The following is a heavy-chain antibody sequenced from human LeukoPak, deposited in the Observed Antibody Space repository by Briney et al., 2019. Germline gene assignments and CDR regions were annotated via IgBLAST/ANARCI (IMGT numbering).Heavy chain of an antibody. CDR2: ISYDGSNK. J-gene: IGHJ4*02. D-gene: IGHD2-21*02. Sequence: GRSLRLSCAASGFTFSSYAMHWVRQAPGKGLEWVAVISYDGSNKYYADSVKGRFTISRDNSKNTLYLQMNSLRAEDTAVYYCARDLGGDDGSFDYWGQGTLVTVSS. V-gene: IGHV3-30*04. CDR3: ARDLGGDDGSFDY. CDR1: GFTFSSYA.